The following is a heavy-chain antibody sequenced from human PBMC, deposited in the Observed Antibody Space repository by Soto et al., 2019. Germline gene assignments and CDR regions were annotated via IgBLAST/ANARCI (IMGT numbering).Heavy chain of an antibody. J-gene: IGHJ4*02. Sequence: SVKVSCKASGGTFSSYTISWVRQAPGQGLEWMGRIIPILGIANYAQKFQGRVTITADKSTSTAYMELSSLRSEDTAVYYCAKRGRDGYKPVYFDYWGQGTLVTVPQ. V-gene: IGHV1-69*02. CDR2: IIPILGIA. D-gene: IGHD5-12*01. CDR1: GGTFSSYT. CDR3: AKRGRDGYKPVYFDY.